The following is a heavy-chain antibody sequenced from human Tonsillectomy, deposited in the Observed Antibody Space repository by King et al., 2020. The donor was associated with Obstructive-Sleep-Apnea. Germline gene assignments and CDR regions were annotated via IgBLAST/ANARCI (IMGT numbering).Heavy chain of an antibody. CDR2: IYYSVRT. V-gene: IGHV4-59*01. CDR3: ARTLSIAAAGTGWYFDL. CDR1: CGSISIYY. J-gene: IGHJ2*01. Sequence: QLQESGPGLVKPSETLSLTCTDSCGSISIYYWSWILQPPWNRFEWLGYIYYSVRTDDNPPLKSRVTISVYTFKNQFSLTPSPVTAADTAVYYCARTLSIAAAGTGWYFDLWGRGTLVTVSS. D-gene: IGHD6-13*01.